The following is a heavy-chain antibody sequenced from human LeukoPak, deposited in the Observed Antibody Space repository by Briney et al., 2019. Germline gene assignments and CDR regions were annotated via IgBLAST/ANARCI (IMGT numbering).Heavy chain of an antibody. J-gene: IGHJ2*01. CDR2: ISWDGGST. Sequence: GGSLRPSCAASGFTFDDYAMHWVRQAPGKGLEWVSLISWDGGSTYYADSVKGRFTISRDNAKNSLYLQMNSLRAGDTAFYYCARVPKGSHVVVPATLEASWYFDLWGRGTLVTVSS. CDR3: ARVPKGSHVVVPATLEASWYFDL. D-gene: IGHD2-2*01. CDR1: GFTFDDYA. V-gene: IGHV3-43D*03.